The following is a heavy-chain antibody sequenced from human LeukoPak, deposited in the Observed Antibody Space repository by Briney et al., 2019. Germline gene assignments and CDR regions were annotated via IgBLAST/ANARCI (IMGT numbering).Heavy chain of an antibody. D-gene: IGHD5-18*01. CDR1: GFTFSDYY. V-gene: IGHV3-11*01. Sequence: MPGGPLRLSCAASGFTFSDYYMSWIRQAPGKGLEWVSYISSSGSTIYYADSVKGRFTISRDNAKNSLYLQMNSLRAEDTAVYYCVRAAVDTAMERPFDYWGQGTLVTVSS. CDR3: VRAAVDTAMERPFDY. J-gene: IGHJ4*02. CDR2: ISSSGSTI.